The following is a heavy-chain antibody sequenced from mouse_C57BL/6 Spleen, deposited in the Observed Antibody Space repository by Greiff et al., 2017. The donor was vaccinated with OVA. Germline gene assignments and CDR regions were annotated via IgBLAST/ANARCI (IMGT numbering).Heavy chain of an antibody. V-gene: IGHV1-82*01. CDR1: GYAFSSSW. CDR3: ARFHPTGFDV. J-gene: IGHJ1*03. Sequence: QVQLQQSGPELVKPGASVKISCKASGYAFSSSWMNWVKQRPGKSLEWIGRIYPGDGDTNYNGKFKGKATLTADKSSSTAYMQLSSLTSEDSAVYFCARFHPTGFDVWGTGTTVTVSS. CDR2: IYPGDGDT. D-gene: IGHD2-10*01.